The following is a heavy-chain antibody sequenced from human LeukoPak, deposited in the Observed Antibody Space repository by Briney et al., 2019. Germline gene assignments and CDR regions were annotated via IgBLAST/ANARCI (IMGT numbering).Heavy chain of an antibody. CDR3: ARELHVERDDY. Sequence: ASVKVSCKASGFVFTSYGFTWVRQAPGQGLEWMGWISANDGKTHYSEKHRGRVTMSTDTVTSTAYMELRSLRSDDTAVYYCARELHVERDDYWGQGTLVTVSS. V-gene: IGHV1-18*01. J-gene: IGHJ4*02. CDR2: ISANDGKT. D-gene: IGHD1-1*01. CDR1: GFVFTSYG.